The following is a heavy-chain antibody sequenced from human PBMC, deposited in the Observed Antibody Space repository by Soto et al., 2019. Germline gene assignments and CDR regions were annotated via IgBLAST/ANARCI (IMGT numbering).Heavy chain of an antibody. V-gene: IGHV3-30-3*01. CDR3: ARGSDNSYYYGMDV. CDR2: ISYDGSNK. D-gene: IGHD2-15*01. J-gene: IGHJ6*02. CDR1: GFTFSSYA. Sequence: SLILSCAASGFTFSSYAMHWVRQAPDKGLEWVAVISYDGSNKYYADSVKGRFTISRDNSKNTLYLQMNSLRAEDTAVYYCARGSDNSYYYGMDVWGQGTTVTVSS.